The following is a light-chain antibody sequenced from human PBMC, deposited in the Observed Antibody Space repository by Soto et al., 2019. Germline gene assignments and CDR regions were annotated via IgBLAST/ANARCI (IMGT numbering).Light chain of an antibody. CDR3: HHFADSPT. CDR2: HAS. CDR1: QSITSNF. J-gene: IGKJ4*01. Sequence: IVLTQSPVTLSLSPGERATLSCGASQSITSNFVAWYQKKPGLAPRLLIFHASTRAIGIPDRFSGSVSGTDSTLTIRVLEPGDSAVYYCHHFADSPTVGGGTKVEIK. V-gene: IGKV3D-20*01.